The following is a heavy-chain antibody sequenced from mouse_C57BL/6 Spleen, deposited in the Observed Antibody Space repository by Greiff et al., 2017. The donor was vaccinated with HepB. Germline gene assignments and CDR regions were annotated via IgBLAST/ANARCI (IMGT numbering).Heavy chain of an antibody. CDR1: GYTFTSYW. Sequence: QVQLQQPGAELVKPGASVKMSCKASGYTFTSYWITWVKQRPGQGLEWSGDIYPGSGSTNYNEKFKSKATLTVGTSSSTAYMQLSSLTSEDSAVYYCAGSYDYDGYFDVWGTGTTVTVSS. CDR3: AGSYDYDGYFDV. V-gene: IGHV1-55*01. D-gene: IGHD2-4*01. J-gene: IGHJ1*03. CDR2: IYPGSGST.